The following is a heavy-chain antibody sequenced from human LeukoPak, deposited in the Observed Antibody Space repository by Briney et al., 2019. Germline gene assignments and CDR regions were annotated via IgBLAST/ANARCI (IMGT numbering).Heavy chain of an antibody. D-gene: IGHD5-18*01. CDR2: ISSNGGRT. CDR3: VKDGRIQLWPPYYFDY. J-gene: IGHJ4*02. V-gene: IGHV3-64D*06. Sequence: GGTLRLSRSASRFTFSSYAMHWVRQAPGKGLEYVSAISSNGGRTYYADSVKGRFTISRDNSKNTLYLQMSSLRAEDTAVYYCVKDGRIQLWPPYYFDYWGQGTLVTVSS. CDR1: RFTFSSYA.